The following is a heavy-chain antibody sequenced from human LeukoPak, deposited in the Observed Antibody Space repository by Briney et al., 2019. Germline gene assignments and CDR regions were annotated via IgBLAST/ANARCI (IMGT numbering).Heavy chain of an antibody. D-gene: IGHD3-22*01. Sequence: GGSLRLSCAASGFTFSSYAMSWVRQAPGKGLEWVSGISWNSGSIGYADSVEGRFTISRDNAKNSLYLQMNSLRAEDTALYYCAKDMAIVVVTQPDYWGQGTLVTVSS. CDR3: AKDMAIVVVTQPDY. CDR2: ISWNSGSI. CDR1: GFTFSSYA. J-gene: IGHJ4*02. V-gene: IGHV3-9*01.